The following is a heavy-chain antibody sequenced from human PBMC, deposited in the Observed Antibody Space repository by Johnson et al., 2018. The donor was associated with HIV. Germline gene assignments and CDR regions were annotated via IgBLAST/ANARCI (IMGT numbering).Heavy chain of an antibody. CDR2: INWNGGST. J-gene: IGHJ3*02. CDR1: GFVFDDYG. V-gene: IGHV3-20*04. Sequence: VQLVESGGRVERPGGSLRLSCVGSGFVFDDYGMSWVRQAPGKGLEWVSGINWNGGSTGYADSVKGRFTISRDNAENSLYLQMNSLRVEDTAVYYCARDRLYSSGWYGTDAFDIWGRGTLVTISS. CDR3: ARDRLYSSGWYGTDAFDI. D-gene: IGHD6-19*01.